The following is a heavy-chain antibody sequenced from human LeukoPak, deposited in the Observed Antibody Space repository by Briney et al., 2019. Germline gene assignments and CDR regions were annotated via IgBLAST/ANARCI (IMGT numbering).Heavy chain of an antibody. D-gene: IGHD3-9*01. J-gene: IGHJ4*02. V-gene: IGHV3-23*01. CDR3: AKDPNLLTGYSYFDY. CDR1: GFTFSSYA. CDR2: ISGSGGST. Sequence: PGGSLRLSCAASGFTFSSYAMSWVRQAPGKGLEWVSAISGSGGSTYYADSVKGRFTISRDNSKNTLYLQMNSLRAEDTAVYYCAKDPNLLTGYSYFDYWGQGTLVTVSS.